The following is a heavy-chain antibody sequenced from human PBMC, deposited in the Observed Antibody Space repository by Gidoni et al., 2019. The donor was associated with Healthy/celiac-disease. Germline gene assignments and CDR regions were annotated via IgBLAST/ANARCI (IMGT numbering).Heavy chain of an antibody. V-gene: IGHV4-34*01. CDR2: INHSGST. D-gene: IGHD3-10*01. CDR1: GGSFSGYY. J-gene: IGHJ3*02. Sequence: QVQLQQWGAGLLKPSETLSLTCAVYGGSFSGYYWSWIRQPPGKGLEWIGEINHSGSTNYNPSLKSRVTISVDTSKNQFSLKLSSVTAADTAVYYCARALGRGAFDIWGQGTMVTVSS. CDR3: ARALGRGAFDI.